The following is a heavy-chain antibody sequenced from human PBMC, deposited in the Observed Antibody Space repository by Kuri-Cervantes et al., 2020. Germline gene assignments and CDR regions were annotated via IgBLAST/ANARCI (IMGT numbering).Heavy chain of an antibody. J-gene: IGHJ4*02. CDR1: GYTLTSYY. CDR2: INPSGGST. CDR3: AKVGSRGERGYVWGSYRQPWYFDY. Sequence: ASVKVSCKASGYTLTSYYMHWVRQAPGQGLEWMGIINPSGGSTSYAQKFQGRVTMTRDTSTSTVYMELSSLRSEDTAVYYCAKVGSRGERGYVWGSYRQPWYFDYWGQGTLVTVSS. D-gene: IGHD3-16*02. V-gene: IGHV1-46*01.